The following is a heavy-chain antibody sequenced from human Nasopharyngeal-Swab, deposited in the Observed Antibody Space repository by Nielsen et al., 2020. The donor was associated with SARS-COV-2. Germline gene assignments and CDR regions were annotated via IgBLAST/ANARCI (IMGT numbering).Heavy chain of an antibody. J-gene: IGHJ4*02. Sequence: GESLKISCAASGFIFSTYTMNWVRQAPGKGLEWLSSIRSSTSYIYYADSVKGRFTISRDNAKNSLSLQMNSLRTEDTAVYYCATSGYSSGWIFWGQGTLVTVSS. D-gene: IGHD6-19*01. CDR1: GFIFSTYT. CDR2: IRSSTSYI. CDR3: ATSGYSSGWIF. V-gene: IGHV3-21*01.